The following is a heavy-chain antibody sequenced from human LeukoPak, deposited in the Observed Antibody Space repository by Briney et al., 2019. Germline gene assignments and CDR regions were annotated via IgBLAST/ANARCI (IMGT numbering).Heavy chain of an antibody. Sequence: GASVKVSCKASGYSFTKYGISWVRQAPGQGLEWMGWISWYSGNTNYAPKLQGRVTMTTDTSTSTAYMDLRRLTSADTGTYYCARVGATYGDPLEYDSWAQGTLVTVSS. CDR2: ISWYSGNT. CDR3: ARVGATYGDPLEYDS. D-gene: IGHD1-26*01. V-gene: IGHV1-18*01. J-gene: IGHJ4*02. CDR1: GYSFTKYG.